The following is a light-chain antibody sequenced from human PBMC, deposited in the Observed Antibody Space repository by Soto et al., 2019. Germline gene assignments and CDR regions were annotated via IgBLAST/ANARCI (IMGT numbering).Light chain of an antibody. CDR3: QQYSHWRT. CDR2: DAS. V-gene: IGKV3-15*01. CDR1: QSVSSN. Sequence: EIVMTQSPATLSVSPGERATFSCRASQSVSSNLAWYQQIPGRAPRLLIYDASTRATGIPARISGSGSGTEFTLTISSLQSEDFAVYYCQQYSHWRTFGQGTKVDIK. J-gene: IGKJ1*01.